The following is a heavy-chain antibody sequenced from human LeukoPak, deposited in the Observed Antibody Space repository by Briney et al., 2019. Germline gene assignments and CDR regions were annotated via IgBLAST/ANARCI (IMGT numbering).Heavy chain of an antibody. D-gene: IGHD5-18*01. CDR3: ARAGARDGYSYGQYFFDY. J-gene: IGHJ4*02. V-gene: IGHV1-69*05. Sequence: GASVKLSCKASGGTFSSYAISWVRQAPGQGLEWMGRIIPIFGTANYAQKFQGRVTITTDESTSTAYMELSSLRSEDTAVYYCARAGARDGYSYGQYFFDYWGQGTLVTVSS. CDR1: GGTFSSYA. CDR2: IIPIFGTA.